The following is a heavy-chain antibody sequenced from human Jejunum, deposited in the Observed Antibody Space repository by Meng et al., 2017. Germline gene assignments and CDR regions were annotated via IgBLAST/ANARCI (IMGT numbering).Heavy chain of an antibody. Sequence: GESLKISCAASGFIFSSYWMSWVRQAPGKGLEWVANIKQDGSEKYYVDSVKGRFTISRDNAKNSLYLQMNSLRAEDTAVYYCARDRSLASWGQGTRVTGAS. J-gene: IGHJ4*02. CDR1: GFIFSSYW. D-gene: IGHD1-14*01. CDR3: ARDRSLAS. V-gene: IGHV3-7*01. CDR2: IKQDGSEK.